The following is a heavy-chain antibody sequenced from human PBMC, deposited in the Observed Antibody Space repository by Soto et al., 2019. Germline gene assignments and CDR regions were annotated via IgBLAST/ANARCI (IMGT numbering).Heavy chain of an antibody. CDR3: ARGDHYYDSSGYVPAFDY. Sequence: GGSLRLSCAASGFTFSSYGMHWVRQAPGKGLEWVAVIWYDGSNKYYADSVKGRFTISRDNSKNTLYLQMNSLRAEDTAVYYCARGDHYYDSSGYVPAFDYWGQGTLVTVSS. D-gene: IGHD3-22*01. J-gene: IGHJ4*02. CDR2: IWYDGSNK. V-gene: IGHV3-33*01. CDR1: GFTFSSYG.